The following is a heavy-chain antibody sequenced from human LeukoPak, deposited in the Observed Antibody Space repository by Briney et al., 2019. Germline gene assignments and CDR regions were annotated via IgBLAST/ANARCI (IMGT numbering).Heavy chain of an antibody. D-gene: IGHD3-3*01. CDR3: AKDAHWSADH. J-gene: IGHJ5*02. CDR2: IRSDENYE. V-gene: IGHV3-30*02. CDR1: GFTFSSYG. Sequence: PGGSLRLSCAASGFTFSSYGMHWVRQAPGKGLEWVAHIRSDENYEHYADSVKGRFTISRDNSKNTVYVQMNSLRPEDTAVYYCAKDAHWSADHWGQGTLVTVSS.